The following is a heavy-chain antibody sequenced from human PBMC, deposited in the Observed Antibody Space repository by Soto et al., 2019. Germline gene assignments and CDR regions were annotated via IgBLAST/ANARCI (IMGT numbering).Heavy chain of an antibody. CDR2: ISGSGGST. CDR3: AKDQDIVVVPAPFDY. CDR1: GFTFSSYA. D-gene: IGHD2-2*01. Sequence: GGSLRLSCAASGFTFSSYAMSWVRQAPGKGLEWVSAISGSGGSTYYADSVKGRFTISRDNSKNTLYLQMNSLRAEDTAVYYCAKDQDIVVVPAPFDYWGQGTLVTVSS. V-gene: IGHV3-23*01. J-gene: IGHJ4*02.